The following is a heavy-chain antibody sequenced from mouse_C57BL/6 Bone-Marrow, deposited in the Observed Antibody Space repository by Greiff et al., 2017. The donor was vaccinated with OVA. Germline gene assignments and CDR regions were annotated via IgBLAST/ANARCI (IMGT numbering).Heavy chain of an antibody. D-gene: IGHD2-1*01. V-gene: IGHV14-2*01. CDR1: GFNIKDYY. CDR3: LIYYGNLAWFAY. Sequence: EVKLVESGAELVKPGASVKLSCTASGFNIKDYYMHWVKQRTEQGLEWIGRIDPEDGETKYAPKFQGKATITADTSSNTAYLQLSSLTSEDTAVYYCLIYYGNLAWFAYWGQGTLVTVSA. J-gene: IGHJ3*01. CDR2: IDPEDGET.